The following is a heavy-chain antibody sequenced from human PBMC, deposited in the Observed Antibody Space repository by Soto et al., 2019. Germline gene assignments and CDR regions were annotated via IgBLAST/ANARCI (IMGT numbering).Heavy chain of an antibody. CDR3: ARAVYYYGSGSYYIDY. D-gene: IGHD3-10*01. V-gene: IGHV4-59*01. CDR1: GGSISSYY. J-gene: IGHJ4*02. CDR2: IYYSGST. Sequence: SETLSLTCTVSGGSISSYYWIWIRQPPGKGLEWIGYIYYSGSTNYNPSLKSRVTISVDTSKNQFSLKLSSVTAADTAVYYCARAVYYYGSGSYYIDYWGQGTLVTVSS.